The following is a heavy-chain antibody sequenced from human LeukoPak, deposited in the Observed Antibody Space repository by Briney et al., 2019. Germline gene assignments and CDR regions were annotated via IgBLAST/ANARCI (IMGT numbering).Heavy chain of an antibody. Sequence: GASVKVSCKASGYTFTSYDINWVRQATGQGLEWMGWMNPNSGNTGYAQKFQGRVTMTRNTSISTAYMELSSLRSEDTAVYYCARGAGNYYDSSGKLPGTLWGQGTLVTVSS. CDR1: GYTFTSYD. V-gene: IGHV1-8*01. D-gene: IGHD3-22*01. J-gene: IGHJ4*02. CDR2: MNPNSGNT. CDR3: ARGAGNYYDSSGKLPGTL.